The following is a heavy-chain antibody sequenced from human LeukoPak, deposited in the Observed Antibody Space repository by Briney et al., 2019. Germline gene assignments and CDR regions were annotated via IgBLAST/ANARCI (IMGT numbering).Heavy chain of an antibody. CDR1: GFTFSSYA. V-gene: IGHV3-30*02. D-gene: IGHD2-2*01. CDR2: IRYDGSNK. Sequence: GGSLRLSCAASGFTFSSYAMHWVRQAPGKGLEWVAFIRYDGSNKYYADSVKGRFTISRDNSKNTLYLQMNSLRAEDTAVYYCAKSVEDIVVVPADYWGQGTLVTVSS. CDR3: AKSVEDIVVVPADY. J-gene: IGHJ4*02.